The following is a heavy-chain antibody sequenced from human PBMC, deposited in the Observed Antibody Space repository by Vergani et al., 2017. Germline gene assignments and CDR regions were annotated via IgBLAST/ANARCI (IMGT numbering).Heavy chain of an antibody. V-gene: IGHV4-59*01. CDR2: IYYSGST. Sequence: QVQLQESGSGLVKPSETLSLTCTVSGGSISSYYWSWIRQPPGKGLEWIGYIYYSGSTNYNPSLKSRVTISVDTSKNQFSLKLSSVTAADTAVYYCASSIAAAGTDAFDIWGQGTMVTVSS. J-gene: IGHJ3*02. CDR3: ASSIAAAGTDAFDI. CDR1: GGSISSYY. D-gene: IGHD6-13*01.